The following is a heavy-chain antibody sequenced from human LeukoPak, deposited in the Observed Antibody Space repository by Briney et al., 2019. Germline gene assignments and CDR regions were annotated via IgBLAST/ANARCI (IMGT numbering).Heavy chain of an antibody. CDR1: GFTFSSYG. CDR3: AKDQQSISYSP. V-gene: IGHV3-23*01. Sequence: PGGSLRLSCAASGFTFSSYGMSWVRQAPGKGLEWVSAIGYDSADTFYADSVKGRFTISRDNSKNTLSLQMNSLRAEDTAIYNCAKDQQSISYSPWGQGTLVTVSS. CDR2: IGYDSADT. J-gene: IGHJ5*02. D-gene: IGHD4-11*01.